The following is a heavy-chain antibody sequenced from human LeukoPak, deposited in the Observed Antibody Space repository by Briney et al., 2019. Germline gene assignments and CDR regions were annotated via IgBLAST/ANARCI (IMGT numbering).Heavy chain of an antibody. Sequence: PGGSLRLSCAASGFTFSSYGMHWVRQAPGKGLEWVAFIRYDGSNKYYADSVKGRFTISRDNSKNTLYLQMNSLRAEDTAVYYCAKGGYCSITSCYCIGCIAAAEVFDYWGQGTLVTVSS. CDR2: IRYDGSNK. J-gene: IGHJ4*02. V-gene: IGHV3-30*02. D-gene: IGHD2-2*01. CDR3: AKGGYCSITSCYCIGCIAAAEVFDY. CDR1: GFTFSSYG.